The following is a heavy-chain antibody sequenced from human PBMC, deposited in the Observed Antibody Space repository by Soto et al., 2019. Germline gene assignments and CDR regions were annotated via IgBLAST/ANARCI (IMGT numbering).Heavy chain of an antibody. CDR2: IYYSGDT. Sequence: SETLSLTCTVSGGSISSSSYYWGWIRQPPGKGLEWIGSIYYSGDTYYNPSLKSRVTISVDTSKNQFSLKLTSVTAADTAVYYCARSTIAPRLFMYPFDYWGQGTLVTV. CDR1: GGSISSSSYY. CDR3: ARSTIAPRLFMYPFDY. J-gene: IGHJ4*02. V-gene: IGHV4-39*01. D-gene: IGHD6-6*01.